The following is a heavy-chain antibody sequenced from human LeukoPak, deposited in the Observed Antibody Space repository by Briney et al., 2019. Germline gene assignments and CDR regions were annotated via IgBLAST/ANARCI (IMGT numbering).Heavy chain of an antibody. J-gene: IGHJ3*02. V-gene: IGHV3-23*01. D-gene: IGHD5-24*01. Sequence: PGGSLRLSCAASGFTFSSYAMSWVRQAPGKGLEWVSGISGSGDITYYADSVQGRFTISRDNSRNTVYLEMNSLRAEDTPVDYCARTVGYSPNGAFDMWGQGTMVTVSS. CDR1: GFTFSSYA. CDR2: ISGSGDIT. CDR3: ARTVGYSPNGAFDM.